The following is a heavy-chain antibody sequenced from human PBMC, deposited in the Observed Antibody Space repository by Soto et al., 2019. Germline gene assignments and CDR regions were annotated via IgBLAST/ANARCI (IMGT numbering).Heavy chain of an antibody. V-gene: IGHV1-3*01. CDR1: GYTFTSYA. CDR3: ANSYGSGSYSTPYYYVMDV. J-gene: IGHJ6*02. CDR2: INAGNGNT. D-gene: IGHD3-10*01. Sequence: ASVKVSCKASGYTFTSYAMHWVRQAPGQRLEWMGWINAGNGNTKYSQKFQGRVTITRDTSASTAYMELSSLRSEDTAVYYCANSYGSGSYSTPYYYVMDVCXQGTTVTV.